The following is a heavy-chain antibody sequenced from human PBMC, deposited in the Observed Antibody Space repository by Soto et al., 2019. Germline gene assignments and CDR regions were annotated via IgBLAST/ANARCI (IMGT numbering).Heavy chain of an antibody. V-gene: IGHV3-30-3*01. J-gene: IGHJ4*02. CDR3: ARAYEGDYFDY. CDR2: ISYDGSNK. CDR1: GFTFSSYA. Sequence: QVQLVESGGGVVQPGRSLRLSCAASGFTFSSYAMHWVRQAPGKGLEWVAVISYDGSNKYYADSVKGRFTISRDNSKNMLYLLMNSLRAEDTAVYYCARAYEGDYFDYWCQGTLVTVSS. D-gene: IGHD3-16*01.